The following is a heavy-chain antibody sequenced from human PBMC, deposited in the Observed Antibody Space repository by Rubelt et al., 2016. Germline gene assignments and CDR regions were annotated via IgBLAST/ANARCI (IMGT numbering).Heavy chain of an antibody. CDR1: GGTFSSYA. V-gene: IGHV1-2*02. CDR2: INPNSGGK. Sequence: QVQLVQSGAEVKKPGSSVKVSCKASGGTFSSYAISWVRQAPGQGLEWMGWINPNSGGKNYAQKFPGRVTMTRETSISTAYMELSRLRSDDTAVYYCARDYCSGGSCYSVFDYWGQGTLVTVSS. CDR3: ARDYCSGGSCYSVFDY. D-gene: IGHD2-15*01. J-gene: IGHJ4*02.